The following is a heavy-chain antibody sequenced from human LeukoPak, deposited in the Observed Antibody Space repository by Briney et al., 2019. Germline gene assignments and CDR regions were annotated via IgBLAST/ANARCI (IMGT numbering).Heavy chain of an antibody. V-gene: IGHV1-69*13. D-gene: IGHD4/OR15-4a*01. CDR3: VRGSLVLDGADY. Sequence: GASVKVSCKASGGTFSSYAISWVRQAPGQGLEWMGGIIPIFGTANYAQKFQGRVTIAADESTSTAYMELSSLRSEDTAVYYCVRGSLVLDGADYWGQGTLVTVSS. CDR2: IIPIFGTA. CDR1: GGTFSSYA. J-gene: IGHJ4*02.